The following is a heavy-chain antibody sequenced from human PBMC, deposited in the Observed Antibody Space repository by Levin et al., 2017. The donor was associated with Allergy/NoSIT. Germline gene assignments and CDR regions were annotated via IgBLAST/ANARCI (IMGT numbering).Heavy chain of an antibody. D-gene: IGHD3-10*01. CDR1: GGSISSYY. Sequence: SETLSLTCTVSGGSISSYYWSWIRQPPGKGLEWIGYIYYSGSTNYNPSLKSRVTISVDTSKNQFSLKLSSVTAADTAVYYCARDRGRSSLRFGELLSATDIYYYYYYGMDGWGQGTTVTVSS. J-gene: IGHJ6*02. CDR2: IYYSGST. CDR3: ARDRGRSSLRFGELLSATDIYYYYYYGMDG. V-gene: IGHV4-59*01.